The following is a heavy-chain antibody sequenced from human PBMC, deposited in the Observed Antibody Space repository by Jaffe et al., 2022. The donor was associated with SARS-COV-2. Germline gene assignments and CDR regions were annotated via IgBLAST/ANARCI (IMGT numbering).Heavy chain of an antibody. Sequence: QVQLQESGPGLVKPSETLSLTCTVSGGSISSYYWSWIRQPPGKGLEWIGYIYYSGSTNYNPSLKSRVTISVDTSKNQFSLKLSSVTAADTAVYYCARAYYYDSSGYYQGKGYYFDYWGQGTLVTVSS. CDR2: IYYSGST. J-gene: IGHJ4*02. CDR1: GGSISSYY. V-gene: IGHV4-59*01. D-gene: IGHD3-22*01. CDR3: ARAYYYDSSGYYQGKGYYFDY.